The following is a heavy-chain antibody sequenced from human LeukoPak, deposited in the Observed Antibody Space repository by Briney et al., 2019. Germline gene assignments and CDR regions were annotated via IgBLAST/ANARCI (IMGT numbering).Heavy chain of an antibody. D-gene: IGHD1-26*01. CDR3: ARVPLVTRGSYRSIYFDY. CDR1: DYSISSGYY. CDR2: MYHRGST. Sequence: SETLSLTCTVSDYSISSGYYWGWIRQPPGKGLEWIGSMYHRGSTYYNPSLQSRVTISVHRSKNQFSLKLSSVTAADTAVYFCARVPLVTRGSYRSIYFDYWGQGTLVTVSS. V-gene: IGHV4-38-2*02. J-gene: IGHJ4*02.